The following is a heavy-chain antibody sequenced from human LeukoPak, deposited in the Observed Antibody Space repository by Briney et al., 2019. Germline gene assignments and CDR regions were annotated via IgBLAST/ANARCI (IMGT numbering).Heavy chain of an antibody. CDR1: GYTLTELS. CDR2: FDPEDGET. Sequence: ASVKVSCKVSGYTLTELSMHWVRQAPGKGLEWMGGFDPEDGETIYAQKFQGRVTMTEDTSTDTAYMELSSLRSEDTAVYYCATTDGDFWSGYQFYYYYMDVWGKGTTVTVSS. V-gene: IGHV1-24*01. J-gene: IGHJ6*03. CDR3: ATTDGDFWSGYQFYYYYMDV. D-gene: IGHD3-3*01.